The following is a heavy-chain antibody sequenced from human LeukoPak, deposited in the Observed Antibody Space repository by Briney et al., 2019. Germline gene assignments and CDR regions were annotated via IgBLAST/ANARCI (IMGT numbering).Heavy chain of an antibody. J-gene: IGHJ3*02. D-gene: IGHD3-22*01. CDR1: GYTFTSYG. Sequence: ASVKVSCKAFGYTFTSYGISWVRQAPGQGLEWMGWISAYNGNTNYAQKLQGRVTMTTDTSTSTAYMELRSLRSDDTAVYYCADSSGYYNAFDIWGQGTMVTVSS. V-gene: IGHV1-18*01. CDR2: ISAYNGNT. CDR3: ADSSGYYNAFDI.